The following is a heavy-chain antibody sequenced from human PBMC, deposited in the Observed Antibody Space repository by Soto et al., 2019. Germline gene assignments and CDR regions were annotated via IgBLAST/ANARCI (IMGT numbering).Heavy chain of an antibody. J-gene: IGHJ6*02. D-gene: IGHD5-12*01. Sequence: PGGSLRLSCEASGLTFDNDAMHWVRQAPGKGLEWVSGISWNSGSIGYADSVKARFTISRDNAKHSLYLQMNSLRAEDTAVYYCARDVDSRWLQYYYYGMDDWGQGTTVTVSS. CDR2: ISWNSGSI. CDR1: GLTFDNDA. V-gene: IGHV3-9*01. CDR3: ARDVDSRWLQYYYYGMDD.